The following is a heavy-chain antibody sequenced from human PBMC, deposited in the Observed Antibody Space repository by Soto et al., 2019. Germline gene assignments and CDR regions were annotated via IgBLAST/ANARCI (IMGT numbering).Heavy chain of an antibody. Sequence: QVQLQESGPGLVKPSETLFLTCTVSGGSINNYKWSWIRQPPGKEPEWIGHVSYSGNTNYNPSLTSRVTISVDTSKNLFSLKLSSLTAADTALYSCAGGPNPYNFDYWGQGTLVTVSS. CDR2: VSYSGNT. D-gene: IGHD1-1*01. J-gene: IGHJ4*02. CDR3: AGGPNPYNFDY. CDR1: GGSINNYK. V-gene: IGHV4-59*01.